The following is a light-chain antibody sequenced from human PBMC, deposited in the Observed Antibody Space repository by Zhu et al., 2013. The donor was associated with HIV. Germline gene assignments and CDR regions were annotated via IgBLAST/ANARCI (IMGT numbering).Light chain of an antibody. Sequence: EIVLTQSPATLSLSPGERATLSCRASQSVISYLAWYQQKPGQAPRLLIYDASKRAIGVPARFSASGSGTDFTLTISSLEPEDFAVYYCQQYSKWPQTFGQGTKVEVK. CDR3: QQYSKWPQT. CDR2: DAS. V-gene: IGKV3-11*01. J-gene: IGKJ1*01. CDR1: QSVISY.